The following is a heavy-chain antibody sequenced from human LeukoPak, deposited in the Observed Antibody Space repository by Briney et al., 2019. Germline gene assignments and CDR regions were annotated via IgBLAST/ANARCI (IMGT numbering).Heavy chain of an antibody. CDR2: IIPIFGTA. J-gene: IGHJ5*02. CDR1: GGTFSTYA. V-gene: IGHV1-69*05. Sequence: AVKVSCKASGGTFSTYAICWVRPAPEPGLEWMGRIIPIFGTANYAQKVQGRITITTDNSTSAGYMELSSLRSEDTAVYYCARDVVAAVSNWFDPWGQGTLVTVSS. D-gene: IGHD6-13*01. CDR3: ARDVVAAVSNWFDP.